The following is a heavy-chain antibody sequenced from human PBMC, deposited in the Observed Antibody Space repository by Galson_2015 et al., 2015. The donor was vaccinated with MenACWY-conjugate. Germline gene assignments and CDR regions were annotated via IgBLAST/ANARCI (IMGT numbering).Heavy chain of an antibody. D-gene: IGHD3-16*02. Sequence: SLRLSCAPSGFTFSSYWMTWVRQAPGKGLEWVANIKGDGSVKCYVDSVKGRFTISRDNAQNSLYLQMNSLRAEDTAVYHCARDRTYRYGNAYYDVFDVWCQGTMVTVSS. CDR3: ARDRTYRYGNAYYDVFDV. CDR1: GFTFSSYW. V-gene: IGHV3-7*03. CDR2: IKGDGSVK. J-gene: IGHJ3*01.